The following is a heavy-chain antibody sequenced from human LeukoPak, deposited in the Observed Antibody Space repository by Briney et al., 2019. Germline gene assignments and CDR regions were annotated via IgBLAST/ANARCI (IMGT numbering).Heavy chain of an antibody. D-gene: IGHD3-10*01. CDR2: IGSSSSYI. J-gene: IGHJ4*02. Sequence: GGSLRLSCAASGFTFSSYNMNWVRQAPGKGLEWVSSIGSSSSYIYYADSVKGRFTISRDNAKDSLYLQMNSLRVEDTAVYYCARDFFRGVIAYWGQGTLVTVSS. V-gene: IGHV3-21*01. CDR1: GFTFSSYN. CDR3: ARDFFRGVIAY.